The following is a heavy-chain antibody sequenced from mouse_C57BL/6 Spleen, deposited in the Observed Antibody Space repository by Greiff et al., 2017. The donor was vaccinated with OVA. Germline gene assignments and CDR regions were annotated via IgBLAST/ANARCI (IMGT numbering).Heavy chain of an antibody. CDR2: IYPSDSET. CDR1: GYTFTSYW. J-gene: IGHJ1*03. D-gene: IGHD1-1*01. CDR3: ACNYGSSYRYFDV. Sequence: QVQLQQPGAELVRPGSSVKLSCKASGYTFTSYWMDWVKQRPGQGLEWIGNIYPSDSETHYNQKFKDKATLTVVKSSSTAYMQLSSLTSEDSAVYYCACNYGSSYRYFDVWGTGTTVTVSS. V-gene: IGHV1-61*01.